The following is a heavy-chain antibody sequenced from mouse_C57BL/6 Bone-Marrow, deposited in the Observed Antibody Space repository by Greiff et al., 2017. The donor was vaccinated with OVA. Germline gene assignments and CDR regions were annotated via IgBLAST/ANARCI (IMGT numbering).Heavy chain of an antibody. CDR1: GYTFIDYE. V-gene: IGHV1-15*01. CDR3: TRGYSNYYAMDY. Sequence: QVQLQQSGAELVRPGASVTLSCKASGYTFIDYEMHWVKQTPVHGLEWIGAIDPETGGTAYNQKFKGKAILTADKSSSTAYMELRSLTSEDSAVYYCTRGYSNYYAMDYWVQGTSVTVSS. D-gene: IGHD2-5*01. J-gene: IGHJ4*01. CDR2: IDPETGGT.